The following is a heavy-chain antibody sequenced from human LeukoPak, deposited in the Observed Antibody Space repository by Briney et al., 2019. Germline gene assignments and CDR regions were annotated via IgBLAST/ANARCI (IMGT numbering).Heavy chain of an antibody. CDR2: IYYSGST. CDR1: GGSISSGGYY. CDR3: ARELRWNSSSWYVRD. Sequence: SQTLSLTCTVSGGSISSGGYYWRWIRQHPGKGLEWIGYIYYSGSTYYNPSLKSRVTISVDTSKNQFSLKLSSVTAADTAVYYCARELRWNSSSWYVRDWGQGTLVTVSS. V-gene: IGHV4-31*03. J-gene: IGHJ4*02. D-gene: IGHD6-13*01.